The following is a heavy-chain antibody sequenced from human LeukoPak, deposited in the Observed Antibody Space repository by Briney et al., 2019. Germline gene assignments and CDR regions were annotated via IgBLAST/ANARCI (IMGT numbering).Heavy chain of an antibody. CDR1: GFTFSNAW. V-gene: IGHV3-23*01. Sequence: GGSLRLSCAASGFTFSNAWMSWVRQAPGKGLEWVSAISGSGGSTYYADSVKGRFTISRDNSKNTLYLQMNSLRAEDTAVYYCAKDPLSNWHNRGVFDYWGQGTLVTVSS. J-gene: IGHJ4*02. CDR3: AKDPLSNWHNRGVFDY. CDR2: ISGSGGST. D-gene: IGHD1-1*01.